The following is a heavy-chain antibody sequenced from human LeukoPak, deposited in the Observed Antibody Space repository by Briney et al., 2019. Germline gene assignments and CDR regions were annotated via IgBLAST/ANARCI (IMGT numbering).Heavy chain of an antibody. CDR3: VRSDYGDFKYYFDY. Sequence: GESLKISCTGSGYSFTSYWIAWVRQMPGKGLEWMGIIYSPSFQGQVTISADKSIRTAHLQWSSLKASDTAMYYCVRSDYGDFKYYFDYWGQGTLVTVSS. CDR2: IY. J-gene: IGHJ4*02. CDR1: GYSFTSYW. V-gene: IGHV5-51*01. D-gene: IGHD4-17*01.